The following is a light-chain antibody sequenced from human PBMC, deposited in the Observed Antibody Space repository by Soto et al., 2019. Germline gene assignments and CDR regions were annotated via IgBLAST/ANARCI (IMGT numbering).Light chain of an antibody. Sequence: DIQMTQSPSSLSASVEDRVTITCRASQSISTYLNWYQHKPGKAPKFLIYGASSLQSGVPSRFSGSGSGTDFTLTISSLQPEDFATYYCQQSYSTPWTFGQGTKVEIK. J-gene: IGKJ1*01. CDR1: QSISTY. CDR3: QQSYSTPWT. V-gene: IGKV1-39*01. CDR2: GAS.